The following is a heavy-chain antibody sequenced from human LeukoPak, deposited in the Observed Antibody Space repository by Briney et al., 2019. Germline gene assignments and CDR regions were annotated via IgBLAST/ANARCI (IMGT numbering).Heavy chain of an antibody. CDR2: IYYSGST. CDR1: GGSISSYY. V-gene: IGHV4-59*08. J-gene: IGHJ4*02. D-gene: IGHD3-3*01. CDR3: ARQRFLEWYFDY. Sequence: SETLSLTCTVSGGSISSYYWSWIRQPPGKGLEWIGYIYYSGSTNYNPSLKSRVTISVDTSKNQFSLKLSSVTAADTAVYYCARQRFLEWYFDYWGQGTLVTVSS.